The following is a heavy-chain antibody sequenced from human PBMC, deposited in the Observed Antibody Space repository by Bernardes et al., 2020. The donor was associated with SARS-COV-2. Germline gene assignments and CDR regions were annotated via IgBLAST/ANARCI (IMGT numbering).Heavy chain of an antibody. V-gene: IGHV3-23*01. Sequence: GGSLRLSCAASGFTFSSYAMSWVRQAPGKGLEWVSAISGSGGSTYYADSVKGRFTISRDNSKNTLYLQVNSLRAEDTAVYYCAKETYYDFWSGYYYYFDYWGQGTLVTVSS. CDR2: ISGSGGST. CDR1: GFTFSSYA. D-gene: IGHD3-3*01. CDR3: AKETYYDFWSGYYYYFDY. J-gene: IGHJ4*02.